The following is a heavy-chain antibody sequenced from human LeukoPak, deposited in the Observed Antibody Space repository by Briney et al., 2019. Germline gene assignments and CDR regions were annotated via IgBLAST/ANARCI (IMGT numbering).Heavy chain of an antibody. D-gene: IGHD4-17*01. CDR2: IYSGGST. CDR1: GFTFSSYA. J-gene: IGHJ3*02. Sequence: PGGSLRLSCAASGFTFSSYAMSWVRQAPGKGLEWVSVIYSGGSTYYADSVKGRFTISRDNSKNTLYLQMNSLRAEDTAVYYCARDMVDYGDAFDIWGQGTMVTVSS. CDR3: ARDMVDYGDAFDI. V-gene: IGHV3-53*01.